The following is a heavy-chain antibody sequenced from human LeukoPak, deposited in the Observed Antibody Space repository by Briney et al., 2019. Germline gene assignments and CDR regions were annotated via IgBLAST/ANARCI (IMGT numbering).Heavy chain of an antibody. CDR3: SRSGYCTNGVCYINYYGMDV. CDR1: VYPFINDR. CDR2: IPYEESKN. D-gene: IGHD2-8*01. J-gene: IGHJ6*02. V-gene: IGHV3-30*03. Sequence: PGEALRLACSVPVYPFINDRMDTVPQATAKGLERDAAIPYEESKNTYAESVKGRFTISRDNSKNTLYVQMNSLRAEDTAVCYCSRSGYCTNGVCYINYYGMDVWGQGTTVTVSS.